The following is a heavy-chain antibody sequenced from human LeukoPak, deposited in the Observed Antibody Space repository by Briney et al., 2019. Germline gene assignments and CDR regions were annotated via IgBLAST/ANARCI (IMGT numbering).Heavy chain of an antibody. CDR2: IKSKTDGGTT. CDR1: GFTFSSYS. Sequence: GGSLRLSCAASGFTFSSYSMNWVRQAPGKGLEWVGRIKSKTDGGTTDYAAPVKGRFTISRDDSKNTLYLQMNSLKTEDTAVYYCTTDPEEYCGSGVLDAFDIWGQGTMVTVSS. CDR3: TTDPEEYCGSGVLDAFDI. J-gene: IGHJ3*02. V-gene: IGHV3-15*01. D-gene: IGHD3-10*01.